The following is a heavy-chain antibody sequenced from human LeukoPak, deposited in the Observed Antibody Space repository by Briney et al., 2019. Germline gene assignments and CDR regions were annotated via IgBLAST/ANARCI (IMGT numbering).Heavy chain of an antibody. J-gene: IGHJ3*02. CDR1: GYTFTGYY. CDR2: INPNSGGT. D-gene: IGHD2-2*01. V-gene: IGHV1-2*02. CDR3: ARDVGYCSSTSCYSRMIGAFDI. Sequence: GASVKVSCKASGYTFTGYYMHWVRQAPGQGLEWKGWINPNSGGTNYAQKFQGRVTMTRDTSISTAYMELSRLRSDDTAVYYCARDVGYCSSTSCYSRMIGAFDIWGQGTMVTVSS.